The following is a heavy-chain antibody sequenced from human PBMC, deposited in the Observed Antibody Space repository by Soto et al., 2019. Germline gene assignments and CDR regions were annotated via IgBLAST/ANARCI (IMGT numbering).Heavy chain of an antibody. Sequence: ASVKVSCKASGYTFTGYYMHLVRQAPGQGLEWMGWINPNSGGTNYAQKFQGWVTMTRDTSISTAYMELSRLRSDDTAVYYCARGDIVVVPAEGLYFDYWGQGTLVTVSS. J-gene: IGHJ4*02. CDR2: INPNSGGT. V-gene: IGHV1-2*04. CDR1: GYTFTGYY. D-gene: IGHD2-2*01. CDR3: ARGDIVVVPAEGLYFDY.